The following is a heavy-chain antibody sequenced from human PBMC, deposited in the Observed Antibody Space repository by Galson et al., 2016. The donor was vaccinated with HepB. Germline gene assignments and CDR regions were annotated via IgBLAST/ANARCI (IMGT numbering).Heavy chain of an antibody. CDR1: RFTFSSYG. V-gene: IGHV3-33*01. CDR3: ARDPQYQLTNYYYYGMDV. CDR2: IWYDGSDK. J-gene: IGHJ6*02. D-gene: IGHD2-2*01. Sequence: LRLSCAASRFTFSSYGMHWVRQAPGKGLEWVAIIWYDGSDKYYADSVKGRFTISRDNSKNTLYLQMNSLRAEDTAVYYCARDPQYQLTNYYYYGMDVWGQGTTVTV.